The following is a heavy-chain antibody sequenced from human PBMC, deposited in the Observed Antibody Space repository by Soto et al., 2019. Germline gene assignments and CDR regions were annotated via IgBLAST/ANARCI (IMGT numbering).Heavy chain of an antibody. D-gene: IGHD5-12*01. CDR1: GGSISSGGYS. CDR2: IYHSGST. V-gene: IGHV4-30-2*01. J-gene: IGHJ4*02. CDR3: AAGGGLPRYY. Sequence: QLQLQESGSGLVKPSQTLSLTCAVSGGSISSGGYSWSWIRQPPGKGLEWIGYIYHSGSTYYNPSLKSRLTISADRSKNQFSLTLSSVTAADTAVYYCAAGGGLPRYYWGQGTLVTVSS.